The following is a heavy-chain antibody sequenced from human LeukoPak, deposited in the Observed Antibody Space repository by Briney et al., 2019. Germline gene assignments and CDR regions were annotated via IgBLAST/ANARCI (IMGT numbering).Heavy chain of an antibody. J-gene: IGHJ4*02. CDR2: INHGGST. V-gene: IGHV4-34*01. CDR3: ARGGDCSSASCTNEY. CDR1: GGSFSGYF. D-gene: IGHD2-2*01. Sequence: SETLSLTCAVYGGSFSGYFWSWIRQSPGKGLEWSGEINHGGSTYYNPSLKSRVTISVDTSKNQFSLKLSSVTAADTAVYYCARGGDCSSASCTNEYWGQGTLVTVSS.